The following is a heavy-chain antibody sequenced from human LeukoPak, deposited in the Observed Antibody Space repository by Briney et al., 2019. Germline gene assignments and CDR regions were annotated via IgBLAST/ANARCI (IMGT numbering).Heavy chain of an antibody. J-gene: IGHJ4*02. D-gene: IGHD3-22*01. CDR3: ARYYYDSSGPGVYYFDY. V-gene: IGHV1-2*02. Sequence: ASVKVSCKASGYTFSGYYMHWVRQAPGQGLEWMGWINPNSGDTNYAQKFQGRVTMTRDTSISTAYMELSRLRSDDTAVYYCARYYYDSSGPGVYYFDYRGQGTLVTVSS. CDR2: INPNSGDT. CDR1: GYTFSGYY.